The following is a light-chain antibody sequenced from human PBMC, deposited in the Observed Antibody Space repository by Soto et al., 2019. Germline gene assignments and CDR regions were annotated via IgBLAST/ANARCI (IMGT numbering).Light chain of an antibody. J-gene: IGKJ4*01. V-gene: IGKV1-39*01. CDR3: QQSFNTRVT. CDR1: RSIVNY. CDR2: GAS. Sequence: DIQMTQSPCSLYGSVGDRVTITCRPSRSIVNYLNWYQQKPGKAPKGLIYGASRLQSGVPSRVSVSGSETEYTLTISSLQLEDFATYYCQQSFNTRVTFGGGTNVDIK.